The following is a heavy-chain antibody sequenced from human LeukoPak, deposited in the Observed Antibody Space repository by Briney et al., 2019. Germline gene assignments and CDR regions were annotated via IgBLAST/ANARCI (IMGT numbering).Heavy chain of an antibody. J-gene: IGHJ4*02. Sequence: PGGSLRLSCAGSGFSLGSYSMNWVRQAPGRGLERVSSISSTSGYIYYADSVKGRFTISRDNAKNSLFLQMNSLRAEDTAVYYCAWGILSTGLIDYWGQGTLVTVSS. D-gene: IGHD3-16*01. CDR3: AWGILSTGLIDY. CDR1: GFSLGSYS. V-gene: IGHV3-21*01. CDR2: ISSTSGYI.